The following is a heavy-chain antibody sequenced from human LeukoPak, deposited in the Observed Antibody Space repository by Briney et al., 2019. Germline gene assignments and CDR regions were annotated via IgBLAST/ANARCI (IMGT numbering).Heavy chain of an antibody. Sequence: GGSLRLSCAASGFTFSSYGMHWVCQAPGKGLEWVAVISYDGSNKYYADSVKGRFTISRDNSKNTLYLQMNSLRAEDTAVYYCAKGKDVDTAMVTGYWGQGTLVTVSS. CDR3: AKGKDVDTAMVTGY. D-gene: IGHD5-18*01. J-gene: IGHJ4*02. CDR2: ISYDGSNK. CDR1: GFTFSSYG. V-gene: IGHV3-30*18.